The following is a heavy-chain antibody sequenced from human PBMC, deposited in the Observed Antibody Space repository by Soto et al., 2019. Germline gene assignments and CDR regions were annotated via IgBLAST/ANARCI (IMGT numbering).Heavy chain of an antibody. Sequence: PSQTRSLTRAVYGGYFRAHNWRWIRQPPEEGLEWIGEINHSGGTSYNPSLKSRVTISVDTSKSQFSLKLTSVTAADRAVYYCARGSVDTVDSSGFYDYWGQGTPVTVS. CDR3: ARGSVDTVDSSGFYDY. J-gene: IGHJ4*02. CDR1: GGYFRAHN. D-gene: IGHD3-22*01. CDR2: INHSGGT. V-gene: IGHV4-34*01.